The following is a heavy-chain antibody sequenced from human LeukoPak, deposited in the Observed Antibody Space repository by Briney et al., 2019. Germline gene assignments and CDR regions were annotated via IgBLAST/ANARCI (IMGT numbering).Heavy chain of an antibody. Sequence: SETLPLTCSVSGGSISSSSYYWGWIRQPPGKGLEWIGSIYYSGSTYYNPSLKSRVTISLDTSKNQFSLKLSSVTAADTAVYHCAYYGSGARWGQGTLVTVSS. J-gene: IGHJ4*02. CDR1: GGSISSSSYY. CDR2: IYYSGST. D-gene: IGHD3-10*01. V-gene: IGHV4-39*01. CDR3: AYYGSGAR.